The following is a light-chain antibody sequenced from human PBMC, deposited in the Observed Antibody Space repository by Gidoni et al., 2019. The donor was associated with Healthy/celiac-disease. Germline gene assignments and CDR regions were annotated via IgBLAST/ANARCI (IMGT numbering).Light chain of an antibody. J-gene: IGLJ2*01. CDR3: QSYDSSNVV. Sequence: NFMLTQPHSVSESPGKTVTISCTRSSGSIPSNYVQWYQQRPGSSPTTVIYEDNQRPSGVPDRFSGSIDSSSNSASLTISGLKTEDEADYYCQSYDSSNVVFGGGTKLTV. CDR1: SGSIPSNY. V-gene: IGLV6-57*01. CDR2: EDN.